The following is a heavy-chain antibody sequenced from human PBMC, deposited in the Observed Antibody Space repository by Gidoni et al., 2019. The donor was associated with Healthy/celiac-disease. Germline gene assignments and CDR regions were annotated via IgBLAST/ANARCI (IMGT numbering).Heavy chain of an antibody. CDR2: ISWNSGSI. CDR1: GFTFDDYA. CDR3: AKESLPPYGMDV. J-gene: IGHJ6*02. Sequence: EVQLVESGGGLVQPGRSLRLSCAASGFTFDDYAMHWVRQAPGKGLEWVSGISWNSGSIGYADSVKGRFTISRDNAKNSLYLQMNSLRAEDTALYYCAKESLPPYGMDVWGQGTTVTVSS. V-gene: IGHV3-9*01.